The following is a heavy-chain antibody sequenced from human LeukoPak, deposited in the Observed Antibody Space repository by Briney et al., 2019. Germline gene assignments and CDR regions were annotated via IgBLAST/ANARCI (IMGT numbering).Heavy chain of an antibody. CDR1: GYTFTSYA. CDR3: ARGGLRATTRIAAAGTAFDY. D-gene: IGHD6-13*01. V-gene: IGHV7-4-1*02. J-gene: IGHJ4*02. CDR2: INTNTGNP. Sequence: GPVKVSCKASGYTFTSYAMNWVRQAPGQGLEWMGWINTNTGNPTYAQGFTGRFVFSLDTSVSTAYLQISSLKAEDTAVYYCARGGLRATTRIAAAGTAFDYWGQGTLVTVSS.